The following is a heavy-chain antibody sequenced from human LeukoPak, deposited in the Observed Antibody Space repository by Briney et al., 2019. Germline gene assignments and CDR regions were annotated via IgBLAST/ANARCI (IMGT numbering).Heavy chain of an antibody. CDR3: ARGDWFDP. J-gene: IGHJ5*02. V-gene: IGHV1-18*01. CDR1: GYTFTSYD. D-gene: IGHD2-21*01. CDR2: VSGYNGNT. Sequence: ASVKVSCKASGYTFTSYDINWVRQAPGQGLEWMGWVSGYNGNTNYAQKFEGRVAMTTDTSSSTAYMELRSLRSDDTAIYYCARGDWFDPWGQGTLVTVSS.